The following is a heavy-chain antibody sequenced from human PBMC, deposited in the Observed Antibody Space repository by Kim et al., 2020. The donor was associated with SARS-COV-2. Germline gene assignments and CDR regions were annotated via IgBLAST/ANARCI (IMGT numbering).Heavy chain of an antibody. J-gene: IGHJ4*01. CDR3: ASALRRYSSSLFVIDY. Sequence: LSLTCAASGFTFSSYGMHWVRQAPGKGLEWVAVIWYDGSNKYYADSVKGRFTISRDNSKNTLYLQMNSLRAEDTAVYYCASALRRYSSSLFVIDYWG. V-gene: IGHV3-33*01. D-gene: IGHD6-6*01. CDR2: IWYDGSNK. CDR1: GFTFSSYG.